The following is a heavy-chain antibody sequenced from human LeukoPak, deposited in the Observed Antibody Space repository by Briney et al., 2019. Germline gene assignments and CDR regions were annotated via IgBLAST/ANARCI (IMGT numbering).Heavy chain of an antibody. CDR1: GGSISSYY. CDR3: ARMADTALVRRGLFDY. D-gene: IGHD5-18*01. J-gene: IGHJ4*02. V-gene: IGHV4-59*01. CDR2: IYYSGNT. Sequence: PSETLSLTCTVSGGSISSYYWSWIRQPPGKGLEWIGYIYYSGNTNYNPSLKSRVIISVDTSKSQFSLKLSSVTAADTALYYCARMADTALVRRGLFDYWGQGTLVTVSS.